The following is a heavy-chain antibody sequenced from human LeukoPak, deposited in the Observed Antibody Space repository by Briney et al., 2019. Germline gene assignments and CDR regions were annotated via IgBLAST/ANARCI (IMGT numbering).Heavy chain of an antibody. V-gene: IGHV3-23*01. CDR1: GFTFSSFG. CDR3: AKDFRSMLQSQIVVVPAAMWTPFDY. J-gene: IGHJ4*02. D-gene: IGHD2-2*01. Sequence: PGGTLRLSCAASGFTFSSFGMSWVRQAPGKGLEWVSAISGSGGSTYYADSVKGRFTISRDNSKNTLYLQMNSLRADDTAVYYCAKDFRSMLQSQIVVVPAAMWTPFDYWGQGTLVTVSS. CDR2: ISGSGGST.